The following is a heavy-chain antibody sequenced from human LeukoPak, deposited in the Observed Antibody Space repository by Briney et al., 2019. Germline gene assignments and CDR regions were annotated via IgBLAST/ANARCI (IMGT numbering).Heavy chain of an antibody. J-gene: IGHJ2*01. Sequence: GGSLRLSCAASGFNFDVYGMSWVRQAPGMGLEWVSSINWNGERIGVAESVEGRFTISRDNARSSVYLKMNSLRVEDTAFYYCARDLAFGDFERYFDIWGRGALVTVSS. D-gene: IGHD4-17*01. CDR1: GFNFDVYG. V-gene: IGHV3-20*04. CDR2: INWNGERI. CDR3: ARDLAFGDFERYFDI.